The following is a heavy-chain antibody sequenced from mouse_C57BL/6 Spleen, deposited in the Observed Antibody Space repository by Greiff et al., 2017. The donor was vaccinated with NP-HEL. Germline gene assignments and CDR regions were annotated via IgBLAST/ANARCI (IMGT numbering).Heavy chain of an antibody. CDR2: IDPSDSYT. Sequence: QVQLQQPGAELVMPGASVKLSCKASGYTFTSYWMHWVKQRPGQGLEWIGEIDPSDSYTNYNQKFKGKSTLTVDKSSSTAYMQLSSLTTEDSAVYYCARLGYFDVGAQGPRSPSPQ. J-gene: IGHJ1*03. V-gene: IGHV1-69*01. CDR1: GYTFTSYW. CDR3: ARLGYFDV.